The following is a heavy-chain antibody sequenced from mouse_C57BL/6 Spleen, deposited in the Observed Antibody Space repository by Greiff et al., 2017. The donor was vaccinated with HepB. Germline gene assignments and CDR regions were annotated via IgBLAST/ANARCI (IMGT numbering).Heavy chain of an antibody. Sequence: EVQRVESGAELVKPGASVKLSCTASGFNIKDYYMHWVKQRTEQGLEWIGRIDPEDGETKYAPKFQGKATITADTSSNTAYLQLSSLTSEDTAVHYCARQLRPGDYYAMDYWGQGTSVTVSS. CDR1: GFNIKDYY. CDR2: IDPEDGET. J-gene: IGHJ4*01. V-gene: IGHV14-2*01. D-gene: IGHD3-2*02. CDR3: ARQLRPGDYYAMDY.